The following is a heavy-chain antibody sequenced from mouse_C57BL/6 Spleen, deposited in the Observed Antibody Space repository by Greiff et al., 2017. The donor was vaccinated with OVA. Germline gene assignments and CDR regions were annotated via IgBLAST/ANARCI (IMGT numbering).Heavy chain of an antibody. CDR3: ARDGYYGRFAY. J-gene: IGHJ3*01. Sequence: EVKLVESGGGLVKPGGSLKLSCAASGFTFSSYAMSWVRQTPEKRLEWVATISDGGSYTYYPDNVKGRFTISRDNAKNNLYLQMSHLKSEDTAMYYCARDGYYGRFAYWGQGTLVTVSA. V-gene: IGHV5-4*03. D-gene: IGHD2-3*01. CDR1: GFTFSSYA. CDR2: ISDGGSYT.